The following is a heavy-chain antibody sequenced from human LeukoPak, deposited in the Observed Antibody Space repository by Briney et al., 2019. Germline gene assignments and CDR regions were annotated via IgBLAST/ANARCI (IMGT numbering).Heavy chain of an antibody. CDR3: ARGGSTNFDY. CDR1: GFNFNSYW. CDR2: INSDGSAT. J-gene: IGHJ4*02. V-gene: IGHV3-74*01. D-gene: IGHD5-12*01. Sequence: GGSLRLSCAASGFNFNSYWIHWVRQVPGKGLVWVSRINSDGSATSYADSVKGRFTVSRGNAKNTLYLQMNSLTVEDTAVYYCARGGSTNFDYWGQGTLVTVSS.